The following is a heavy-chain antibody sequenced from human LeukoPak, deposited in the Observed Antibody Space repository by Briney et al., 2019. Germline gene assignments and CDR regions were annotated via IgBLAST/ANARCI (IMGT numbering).Heavy chain of an antibody. J-gene: IGHJ4*02. CDR2: ISGSGGST. CDR1: GFTFDDYA. V-gene: IGHV3-23*01. Sequence: GRSLRLSCAASGFTFDDYAMHWVRQAPGKGLEWVSAISGSGGSTYYADSVKGRFTISRDNSKNTLYLQMNSLRAEDTAVYYCAKGSGSGSYYTEGIDYWGQGTLVTVSS. D-gene: IGHD3-10*01. CDR3: AKGSGSGSYYTEGIDY.